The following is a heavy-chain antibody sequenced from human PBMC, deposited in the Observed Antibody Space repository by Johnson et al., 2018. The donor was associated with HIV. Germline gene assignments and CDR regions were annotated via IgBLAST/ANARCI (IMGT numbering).Heavy chain of an antibody. CDR2: ISYDGTKK. V-gene: IGHV3-30*04. J-gene: IGHJ3*02. Sequence: QVQLVESGGGLVQPGGSLRLSCAASGFAFSGYALHWVRQAPGKGLEWVALISYDGTKKYSAGSVKGRFTISRDNSKNTLYLQMNSLRAEDTALYYCARDPFTPAGSDAFDIWGQGTMVTVS. CDR3: ARDPFTPAGSDAFDI. CDR1: GFAFSGYA. D-gene: IGHD2-15*01.